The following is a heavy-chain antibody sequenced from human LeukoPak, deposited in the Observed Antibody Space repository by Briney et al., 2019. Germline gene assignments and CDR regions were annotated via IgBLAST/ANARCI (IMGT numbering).Heavy chain of an antibody. Sequence: SVKVSCKASGGTFSSYAISWVRQAPGQGLEWMGGIIPIFGTANYAQKFQGRVTITADESTSTAYMELSSLRSEDTAVYYCARESPAMSDAFDIWGQGTMVTVSS. CDR3: ARESPAMSDAFDI. CDR2: IIPIFGTA. V-gene: IGHV1-69*01. J-gene: IGHJ3*02. CDR1: GGTFSSYA.